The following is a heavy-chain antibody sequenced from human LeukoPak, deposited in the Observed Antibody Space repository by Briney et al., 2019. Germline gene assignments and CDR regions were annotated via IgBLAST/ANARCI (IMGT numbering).Heavy chain of an antibody. Sequence: SGGSLRLSCAASGFTFSEYYMSWIRQAPGKGLEWVSYISSSNNFRNYADSVKGRFTISRDNSKNTLFLQMNSMRAEDTAVYYCAKEVWSAMYYFDFWGQGTLVTVSS. V-gene: IGHV3-11*05. J-gene: IGHJ4*02. CDR1: GFTFSEYY. CDR3: AKEVWSAMYYFDF. D-gene: IGHD2-2*01. CDR2: ISSSNNFR.